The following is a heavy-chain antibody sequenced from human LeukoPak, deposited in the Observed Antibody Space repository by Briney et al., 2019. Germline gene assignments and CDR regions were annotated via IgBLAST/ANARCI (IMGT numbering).Heavy chain of an antibody. CDR2: ISAYNGNT. J-gene: IGHJ4*02. CDR1: GYTFTSYG. D-gene: IGHD3-10*01. CDR3: ASARYFYGSGSRLVSPFY. Sequence: ASVKVTCKASGYTFTSYGISWVRQAPGQGLEWMGWISAYNGNTNNAQKLQGRVTMTTDTSTSTAYMELRSLRSEDTPVYYCASARYFYGSGSRLVSPFYWGAGALLTVSS. V-gene: IGHV1-18*01.